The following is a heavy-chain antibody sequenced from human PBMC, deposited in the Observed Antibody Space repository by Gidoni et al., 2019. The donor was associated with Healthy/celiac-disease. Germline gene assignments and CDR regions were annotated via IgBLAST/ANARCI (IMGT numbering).Heavy chain of an antibody. Sequence: EVQLLASGGGLVKPGGSLRLSCPASGFTFICYTMNWFRKDPGKGLEWVSSISSSSSYRYYEDSVKGRFTIYRDNAKNELYLQMNSLRAEDTAVYYCARDRGSPYDYVWGSYRDAFDIWGQGTMVTVSS. CDR3: ARDRGSPYDYVWGSYRDAFDI. CDR1: GFTFICYT. V-gene: IGHV3-21*01. J-gene: IGHJ3*02. D-gene: IGHD3-16*02. CDR2: ISSSSSYR.